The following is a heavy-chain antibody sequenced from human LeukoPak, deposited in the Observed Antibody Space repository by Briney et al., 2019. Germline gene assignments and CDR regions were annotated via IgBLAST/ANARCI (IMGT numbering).Heavy chain of an antibody. Sequence: GGSLRLSCAVSGFTFSSYAMSWVRQAPGKGLEWVSIFYSGGSTYYADSVKGRFTISRDLSKNTVYLQMNSLRAEDTAVYYCARDHCSGDSCKIDYWGQGTLVTVSS. CDR2: FYSGGST. V-gene: IGHV3-53*01. J-gene: IGHJ4*02. CDR3: ARDHCSGDSCKIDY. CDR1: GFTFSSYA. D-gene: IGHD2-15*01.